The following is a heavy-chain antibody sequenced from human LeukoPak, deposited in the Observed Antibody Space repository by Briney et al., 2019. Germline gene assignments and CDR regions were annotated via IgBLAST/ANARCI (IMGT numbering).Heavy chain of an antibody. CDR1: GGSASSGSYY. CDR3: ARGLKIYIPGYSNGYYYYGMDV. CDR2: IYYSGST. D-gene: IGHD4-11*01. J-gene: IGHJ6*02. Sequence: SETLSLTCTVSGGSASSGSYYWSWIRQPPGKGLEWIGYIYYSGSTNYNPSLKSRVTISVDTSKNQFSLKLSSVTAADTAVYYCARGLKIYIPGYSNGYYYYGMDVWGQGTTVTVSS. V-gene: IGHV4-61*01.